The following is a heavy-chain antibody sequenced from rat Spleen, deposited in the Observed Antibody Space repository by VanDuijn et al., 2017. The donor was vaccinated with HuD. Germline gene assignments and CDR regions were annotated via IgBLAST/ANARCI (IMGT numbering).Heavy chain of an antibody. CDR1: GFTFSDYY. D-gene: IGHD1-9*01. Sequence: EVQLVESDGGLVQPGRSLKLSCAASGFTFSDYYMAWVRQAPTKGLEWVATISYDGSSTYYRDSVKGRFTIPRDNAKSTLYLQMDSLRSEDTATYYCARRGMGISSYWYFDFWGPGTMVTVSS. J-gene: IGHJ1*01. V-gene: IGHV5-29*01. CDR3: ARRGMGISSYWYFDF. CDR2: ISYDGSST.